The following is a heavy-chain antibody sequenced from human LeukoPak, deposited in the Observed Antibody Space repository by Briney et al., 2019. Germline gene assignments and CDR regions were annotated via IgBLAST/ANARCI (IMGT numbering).Heavy chain of an antibody. J-gene: IGHJ4*02. CDR2: IYSGGST. V-gene: IGHV3-53*04. CDR1: GFTVSSNY. D-gene: IGHD7-27*01. Sequence: GGSLTLSCAASGFTVSSNYMSWLRQAPGKGLEWVSDIYSGGSTYYADSVKGRFTISRHNSKNTLYLQMNSLRAEDTAVYYCARVLWGSSPYYDYWGQGTLVTVSS. CDR3: ARVLWGSSPYYDY.